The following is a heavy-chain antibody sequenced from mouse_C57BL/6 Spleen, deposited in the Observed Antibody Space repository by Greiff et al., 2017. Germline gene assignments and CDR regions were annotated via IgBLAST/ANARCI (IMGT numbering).Heavy chain of an antibody. D-gene: IGHD2-4*01. CDR1: GFSLTSYG. CDR2: IWRGGST. V-gene: IGHV2-5*01. J-gene: IGHJ4*01. Sequence: VQLQQSGPGLVQPSPSLSITCTVSGFSLTSYGVHWVRQSPGKGLEWLGVIWRGGSTDYNAAFMSRLSITKDNSKSQVFFKMNSLQADDTAIYYCAKIYYDYHYAMDYWGQGTSVTVSS. CDR3: AKIYYDYHYAMDY.